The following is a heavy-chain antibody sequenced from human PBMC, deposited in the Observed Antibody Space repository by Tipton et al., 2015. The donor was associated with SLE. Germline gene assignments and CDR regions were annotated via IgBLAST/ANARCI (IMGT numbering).Heavy chain of an antibody. Sequence: TLSLTCAVYGGSFSGYYWSWIRQPPGKGLEWIGEINHSGSTNYNPSLKSRVTISVDTSKNQFSLKLSSVTAADTAVYYCARGGLGIIDYWGQVTLVTVSS. J-gene: IGHJ4*02. V-gene: IGHV4-34*01. CDR2: INHSGST. CDR1: GGSFSGYY. D-gene: IGHD7-27*01. CDR3: ARGGLGIIDY.